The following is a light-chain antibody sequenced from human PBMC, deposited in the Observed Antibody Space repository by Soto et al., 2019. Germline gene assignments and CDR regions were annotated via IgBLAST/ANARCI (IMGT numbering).Light chain of an antibody. Sequence: IQLTQSPSSLSASVGDRVTITCRASQGISSYFAWYQQKPGKAPKVLIYAASTLQNGVPPRFSGSGSGKDFTLTISSLQPEDFATYYCQQLNAYPYTFGQGTQLEIK. CDR1: QGISSY. CDR2: AAS. CDR3: QQLNAYPYT. J-gene: IGKJ2*01. V-gene: IGKV1-9*01.